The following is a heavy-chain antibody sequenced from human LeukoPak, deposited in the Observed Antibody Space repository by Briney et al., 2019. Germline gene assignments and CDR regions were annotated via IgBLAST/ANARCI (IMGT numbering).Heavy chain of an antibody. CDR1: GFTFDDYA. J-gene: IGHJ4*02. Sequence: GRSLRLSCAASGFTFDDYAMHWVRQAPGKGLEWVSGISWNSGSIGYADSVKGRFTISRDNTKNSLYLQMNSLRAEDTALYYCVRGPLSGSYHPPFDYWGQGTLVTVSS. CDR3: VRGPLSGSYHPPFDY. CDR2: ISWNSGSI. V-gene: IGHV3-9*01. D-gene: IGHD3-10*01.